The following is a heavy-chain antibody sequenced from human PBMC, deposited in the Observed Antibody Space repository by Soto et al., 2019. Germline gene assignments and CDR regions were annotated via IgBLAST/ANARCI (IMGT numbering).Heavy chain of an antibody. Sequence: QVQLQQWGAGLLKPSETLSLTCAVYGGSFSGYYWSWIRQPPGKGLEWIGEINHSGSTNYNPSLKSRVTISEDTSKNQFSLKLSSVTAADTAVYYCARERGYYGSGSYRNWFDPWGQGTLVTVSS. J-gene: IGHJ5*02. CDR2: INHSGST. D-gene: IGHD3-10*01. CDR3: ARERGYYGSGSYRNWFDP. CDR1: GGSFSGYY. V-gene: IGHV4-34*01.